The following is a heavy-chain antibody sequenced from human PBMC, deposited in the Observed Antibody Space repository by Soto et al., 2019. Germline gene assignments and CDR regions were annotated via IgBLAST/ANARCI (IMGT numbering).Heavy chain of an antibody. CDR1: GGTFSSYT. J-gene: IGHJ3*02. V-gene: IGHV1-69*04. Sequence: SVKVSCKASGGTFSSYTISWVRQAPGQGLERMGRIIPILGIANYAQKFQGRVTITADKSTSTAYMELSSLRSEDTAVYYCARDRVEAFDIWGQGTMVTVSS. CDR3: ARDRVEAFDI. CDR2: IIPILGIA.